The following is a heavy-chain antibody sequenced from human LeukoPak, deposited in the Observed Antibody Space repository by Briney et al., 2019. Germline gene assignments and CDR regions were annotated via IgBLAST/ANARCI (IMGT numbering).Heavy chain of an antibody. D-gene: IGHD3-3*01. V-gene: IGHV1-69*13. CDR3: ARNTIFGVVTPPSPKEYYFDY. CDR1: GGTFSSYA. J-gene: IGHJ4*02. CDR2: IIPIFGTA. Sequence: SVKVSCKASGGTFSSYAISWVRQAPGQGLEWMGGIIPIFGTANYAQKFQGRVTITADESTSTAYMELSSLRSEDTAVYYCARNTIFGVVTPPSPKEYYFDYWGQGTLVTVSS.